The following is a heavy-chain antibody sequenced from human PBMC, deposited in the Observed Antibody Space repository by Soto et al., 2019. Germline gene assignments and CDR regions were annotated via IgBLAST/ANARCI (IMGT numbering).Heavy chain of an antibody. CDR1: GGSFSGYY. CDR2: INHSGST. Sequence: SETLSLTCAVYGGSFSGYYWSWIRQPPGKGLEWIGEINHSGSTNYNPSLKSRVTISVDTSKNQFSLKLSSVTAADTAVYYCARVKRCCSGGSCFKYYFDYWGQGTLVTVSS. V-gene: IGHV4-34*01. J-gene: IGHJ4*02. D-gene: IGHD2-15*01. CDR3: ARVKRCCSGGSCFKYYFDY.